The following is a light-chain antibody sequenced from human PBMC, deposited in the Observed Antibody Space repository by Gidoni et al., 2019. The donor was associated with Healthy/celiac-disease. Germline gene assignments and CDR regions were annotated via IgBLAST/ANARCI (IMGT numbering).Light chain of an antibody. Sequence: QSALTQPASVSGSPGPSITISCTGTSSDVGGYNDVSWYQQHSGKAPKLMIYEVSNRPSGVSNRFSGSKSGNTASLTISGRQAEDEADYYCSSYTSSSSWVFGGGTKLTVL. CDR2: EVS. CDR1: SSDVGGYND. CDR3: SSYTSSSSWV. V-gene: IGLV2-14*01. J-gene: IGLJ3*02.